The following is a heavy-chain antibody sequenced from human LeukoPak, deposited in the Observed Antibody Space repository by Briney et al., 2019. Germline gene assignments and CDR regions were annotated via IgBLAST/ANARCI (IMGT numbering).Heavy chain of an antibody. Sequence: ASVKVSCKASGYTFTGYYIHWERQAPGQGLEWMGWINPNSGGTNYAQKFQGRVTMTRDTSISTAYMELNWLTSDDTAVYYCARAPGSVSPWGQGTLVTVSS. V-gene: IGHV1-2*02. CDR3: ARAPGSVSP. CDR2: INPNSGGT. CDR1: GYTFTGYY. J-gene: IGHJ5*02. D-gene: IGHD1-26*01.